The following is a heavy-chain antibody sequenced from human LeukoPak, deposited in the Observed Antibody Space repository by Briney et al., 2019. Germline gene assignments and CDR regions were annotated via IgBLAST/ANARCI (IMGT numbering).Heavy chain of an antibody. CDR1: GGSISSGDYP. CDR2: IFHTGHT. V-gene: IGHV4-30-2*01. Sequence: SRTLSLTCAVSGGSISSGDYPWSWIRQPPGEGLEWIGYIFHTGHTSYNPSLKSRVTISVDMSKNQLSLKLSSVTAADTAVYYCARGFYGSGSQFDYWGKGTLVTVSS. J-gene: IGHJ4*02. CDR3: ARGFYGSGSQFDY. D-gene: IGHD3-10*01.